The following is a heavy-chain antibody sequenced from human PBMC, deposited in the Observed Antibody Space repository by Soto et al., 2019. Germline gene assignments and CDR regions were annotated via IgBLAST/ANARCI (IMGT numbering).Heavy chain of an antibody. CDR3: VRRRGTGGVYYFSLEV. CDR2: MQYGGST. D-gene: IGHD3-16*01. J-gene: IGHJ6*02. CDR1: GGSIPRRNYY. V-gene: IGHV4-39*02. Sequence: QLQLQESGPGLVKPSETLSLTCSVSGGSIPRRNYYWGWIRQPPGKGLEWIASMQYGGSTFHKASLSSRASIFADTSKSYLSVNLRSVPTPDTAGYYCVRRRGTGGVYYFSLEVWGQGATVSVAS.